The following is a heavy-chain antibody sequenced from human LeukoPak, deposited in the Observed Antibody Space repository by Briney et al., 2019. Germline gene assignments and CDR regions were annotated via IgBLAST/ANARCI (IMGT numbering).Heavy chain of an antibody. D-gene: IGHD3/OR15-3a*01. J-gene: IGHJ4*02. CDR2: IYTSGST. CDR3: AREGLGTIDY. Sequence: PSQTLSLTCTVSGGSISSGSYYWSWIRQPAGKGLEWIGRIYTSGSTNYNPSLKSRVTISVDTSKNQFSLKLSSVTAADTAVYYCAREGLGTIDYWGQGTLVTVSS. CDR1: GGSISSGSYY. V-gene: IGHV4-61*02.